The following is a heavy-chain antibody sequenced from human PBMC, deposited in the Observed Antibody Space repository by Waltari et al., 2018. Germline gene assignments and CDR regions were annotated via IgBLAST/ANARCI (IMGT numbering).Heavy chain of an antibody. CDR2: IDYSGST. V-gene: IGHV4-39*01. CDR1: GGSLSSSRYY. D-gene: IGHD3-3*01. CDR3: ARWRGSIYGMDV. Sequence: QLQLQESGPGLVKPSETLSLTCTVSGGSLSSSRYYWGWIRQPPGKGLEWIGSIDYSGSTYYNPSLKSRVTISVDTSKNQFSLKLSSVTAADTAVYYCARWRGSIYGMDVWGQGTTVTVSS. J-gene: IGHJ6*02.